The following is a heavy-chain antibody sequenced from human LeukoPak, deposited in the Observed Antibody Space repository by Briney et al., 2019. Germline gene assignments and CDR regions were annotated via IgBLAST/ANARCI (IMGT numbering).Heavy chain of an antibody. Sequence: PSETLSLTCTVSGNSISSSGYYWGWIRQPPGKGLEWIGSIYYSGSTYYNPSLKSRVTIFVATSKNQFSLKLSSVTAADTAVYYCALGVAEDVLDIWGQGTMVTVSS. J-gene: IGHJ3*02. V-gene: IGHV4-39*01. CDR3: ALGVAEDVLDI. CDR2: IYYSGST. CDR1: GNSISSSGYY.